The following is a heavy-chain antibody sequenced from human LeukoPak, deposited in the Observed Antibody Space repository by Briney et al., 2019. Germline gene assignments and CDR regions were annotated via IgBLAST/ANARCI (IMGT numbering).Heavy chain of an antibody. J-gene: IGHJ4*02. CDR1: GFTFNTYS. D-gene: IGHD3-22*01. CDR2: INPTSTSI. Sequence: GGSLRLSCAASGFTFNTYSMNWVRQAPGKGLEWVSSINPTSTSIYYADAVKGRFIISRDNARSSLFLQMNSLRAEDTALYYCVRLRRNSDRSGYYYYYNYWGQGILVTVSS. CDR3: VRLRRNSDRSGYYYYYNY. V-gene: IGHV3-21*01.